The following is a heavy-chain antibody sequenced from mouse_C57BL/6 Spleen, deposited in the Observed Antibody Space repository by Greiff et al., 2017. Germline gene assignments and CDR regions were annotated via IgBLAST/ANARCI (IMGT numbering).Heavy chain of an antibody. CDR2: IYPGSGST. V-gene: IGHV1-55*01. D-gene: IGHD3-2*02. CDR1: GYTFTSYW. J-gene: IGHJ3*01. Sequence: QVQLKQPGAELVKPGASVKMSCKASGYTFTSYWITWVKQRPGQGLEWIGDIYPGSGSTNYNEKFKSKATLTVDTSSSTAYMQLSSLTSEDSAVYYCARGDSSGPWFAYWGQGTLVTVSA. CDR3: ARGDSSGPWFAY.